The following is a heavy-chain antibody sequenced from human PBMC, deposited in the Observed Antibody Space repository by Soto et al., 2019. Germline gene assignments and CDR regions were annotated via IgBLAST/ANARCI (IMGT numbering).Heavy chain of an antibody. CDR1: GYTFTGYY. Sequence: ASVKVSCKASGYTFTGYYMHCVRQAPGQVLEWMGWINPNSGGTNYAQKFQGRVTMTRDTSISTAYMELSRLRSDDTAVYYCARVRKGAAAGTYYGMDVWGQGTAVTVSS. CDR2: INPNSGGT. CDR3: ARVRKGAAAGTYYGMDV. D-gene: IGHD6-13*01. V-gene: IGHV1-2*02. J-gene: IGHJ6*02.